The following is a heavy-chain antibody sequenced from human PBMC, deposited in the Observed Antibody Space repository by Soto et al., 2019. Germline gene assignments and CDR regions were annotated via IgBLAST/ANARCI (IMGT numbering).Heavy chain of an antibody. CDR3: ATQFHHCRGDCYRGHYYGMDV. J-gene: IGHJ6*02. V-gene: IGHV1-2*02. Sequence: QVQLVQSGSEVKEPGASVKVSCKAYGYTFTGYYVLWVRQAPGQEPECMGWSNPYTGGPNYAQKFQCRVTMTRDTSISTAYMEMSKLISDDKAVYYCATQFHHCRGDCYRGHYYGMDVWGQGTTVTVSS. CDR2: SNPYTGGP. CDR1: GYTFTGYY. D-gene: IGHD2-21*02.